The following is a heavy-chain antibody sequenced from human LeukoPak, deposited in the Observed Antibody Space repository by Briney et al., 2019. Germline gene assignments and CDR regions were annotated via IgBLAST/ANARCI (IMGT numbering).Heavy chain of an antibody. CDR2: FSGSGGST. V-gene: IGHV3-23*01. J-gene: IGHJ4*02. Sequence: GGALRLSCAASGFTLSSYPMSWVRRAPGKGLGWVSPFSGSGGSTYYADSLKGRFTISRNNSKNTLYLQMNSLRAEDTAVYYCAKYYDSSGYPGTFDYWGQGTLVTVSS. CDR1: GFTLSSYP. D-gene: IGHD3-22*01. CDR3: AKYYDSSGYPGTFDY.